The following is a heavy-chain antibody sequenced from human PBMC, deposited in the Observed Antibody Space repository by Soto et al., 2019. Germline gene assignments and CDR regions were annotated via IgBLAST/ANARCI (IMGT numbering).Heavy chain of an antibody. CDR3: ARARAYCSGGSCYWSNFDY. CDR1: GGSFSGYY. J-gene: IGHJ4*02. Sequence: ETLSLTCAVYGGSFSGYYWSWIRQPPGKGLEWIGEINHSGSTNYNPSLKSRVTISVDTSKNQFSLKLSSVTAADTAVYYCARARAYCSGGSCYWSNFDYWGQGTLVTVSS. D-gene: IGHD2-15*01. V-gene: IGHV4-34*01. CDR2: INHSGST.